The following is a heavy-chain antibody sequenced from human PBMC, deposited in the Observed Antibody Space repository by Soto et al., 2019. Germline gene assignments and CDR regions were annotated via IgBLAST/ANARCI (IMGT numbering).Heavy chain of an antibody. V-gene: IGHV3-30-3*01. CDR3: ARDPGGLRARLAMAPDY. CDR1: GFTFSSYA. D-gene: IGHD5-18*01. CDR2: ISYDGSNK. J-gene: IGHJ4*02. Sequence: GGSLRLSCAASGFTFSSYAMHWVRQAPGKGLEWVAVISYDGSNKYYADSVKGRFTISRDNSKNTLYLQMNSLRAEDTAVYYCARDPGGLRARLAMAPDYWGQGTLVTVSS.